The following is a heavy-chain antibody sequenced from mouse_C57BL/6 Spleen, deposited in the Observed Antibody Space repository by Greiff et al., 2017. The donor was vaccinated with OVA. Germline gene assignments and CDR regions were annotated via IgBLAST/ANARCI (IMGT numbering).Heavy chain of an antibody. D-gene: IGHD1-1*01. CDR1: GYTFTDYN. J-gene: IGHJ3*01. CDR3: AKAGYYGSWGNFFAY. V-gene: IGHV1-22*01. CDR2: INPNNGGT. Sequence: EVQLQQSGPELVKPGASVKMSCKASGYTFTDYNMHWVKQSHGKSLEWIGYINPNNGGTSYNQKFKGKATLTVNKSSSTAYMELRSLTSEDSAVYYCAKAGYYGSWGNFFAYWGQGTLVTVSA.